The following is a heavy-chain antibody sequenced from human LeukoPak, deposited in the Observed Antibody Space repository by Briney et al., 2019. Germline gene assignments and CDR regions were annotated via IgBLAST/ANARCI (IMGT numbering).Heavy chain of an antibody. Sequence: PSETLSLTCAVYGGSFSGYYWSWIRQPPGKGLEWIGEINHSGSTNYNPSLKSRVTISVDTSKNQFSLKLSSVTAADTAVYYCASPLGGGATTQWGQGTLVTVSS. V-gene: IGHV4-34*01. CDR2: INHSGST. J-gene: IGHJ4*02. CDR1: GGSFSGYY. CDR3: ASPLGGGATTQ. D-gene: IGHD1-26*01.